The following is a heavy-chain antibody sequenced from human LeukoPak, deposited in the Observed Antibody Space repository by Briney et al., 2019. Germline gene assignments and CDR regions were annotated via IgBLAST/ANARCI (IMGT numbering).Heavy chain of an antibody. J-gene: IGHJ4*02. Sequence: GGSLRLSCAASGFTFSSYSMNWARQAPGKGLEWVSSISSSSSYIYYADSVKGRFTISRDNAKNSLYLQMNSLRAEGTAVYYCARVSRDGYNSYDYWGQGTLVTVSS. D-gene: IGHD5-24*01. V-gene: IGHV3-21*01. CDR2: ISSSSSYI. CDR1: GFTFSSYS. CDR3: ARVSRDGYNSYDY.